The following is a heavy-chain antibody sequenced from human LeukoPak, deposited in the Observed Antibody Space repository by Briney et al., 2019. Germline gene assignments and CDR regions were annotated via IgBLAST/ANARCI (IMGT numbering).Heavy chain of an antibody. Sequence: GGSLRLSCAASGFIFSSYAMSWVRQAPGKGLQWVSVISGSGGGTHYADSVKGRFTISRDNSKNTLSLQLSVLRAEDTAVYYCARAYSGYDFFDYWGQGILVTVSS. J-gene: IGHJ4*02. CDR1: GFIFSSYA. V-gene: IGHV3-23*01. CDR2: ISGSGGGT. D-gene: IGHD5-12*01. CDR3: ARAYSGYDFFDY.